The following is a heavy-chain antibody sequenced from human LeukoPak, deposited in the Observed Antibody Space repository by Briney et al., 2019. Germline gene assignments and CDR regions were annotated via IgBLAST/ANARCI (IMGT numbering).Heavy chain of an antibody. CDR3: AKSLFSLTDY. V-gene: IGHV3-48*01. J-gene: IGHJ4*02. Sequence: PGGSLRLSCAASGFTFSSYSMNWVRQAPGKGLEWVSYISSSSGTIYYADSVKGRFTISRDNSKNTLYLQMNSLRAEDTAVYYCAKSLFSLTDYWGQGTLVTVSS. CDR2: ISSSSGTI. D-gene: IGHD2-21*01. CDR1: GFTFSSYS.